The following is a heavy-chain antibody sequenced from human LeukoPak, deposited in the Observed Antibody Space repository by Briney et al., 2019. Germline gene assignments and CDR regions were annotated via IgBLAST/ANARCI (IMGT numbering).Heavy chain of an antibody. CDR3: ARGYGPHMDV. V-gene: IGHV4-4*02. D-gene: IGHD5-18*01. CDR2: IFHSGST. J-gene: IGHJ6*02. CDR1: GGPNSSSNW. Sequence: SETLSLTCAVSGGPNSSSNWWTWVRQPPGKGLEWIGEIFHSGSTNYNPSLKNRVTMSVDKSKNQFSLKLSSVTAADTAVYYCARGYGPHMDVGGQGTTVTVSS.